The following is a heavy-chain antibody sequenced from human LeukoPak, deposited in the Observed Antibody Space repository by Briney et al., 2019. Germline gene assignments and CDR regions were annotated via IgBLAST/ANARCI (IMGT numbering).Heavy chain of an antibody. V-gene: IGHV4-38-2*02. CDR3: ARDVVVAAREDWFDP. Sequence: SETLSLTCTVSGYSISSGYYWGWIRQPPGEGLEWIGSIYHSGSTYYNPSLKSRVTISVDTSKNQFSLKLSSVTAADTAEYYCARDVVVAAREDWFDPWGQGTLVTVSS. CDR2: IYHSGST. D-gene: IGHD2-15*01. CDR1: GYSISSGYY. J-gene: IGHJ5*02.